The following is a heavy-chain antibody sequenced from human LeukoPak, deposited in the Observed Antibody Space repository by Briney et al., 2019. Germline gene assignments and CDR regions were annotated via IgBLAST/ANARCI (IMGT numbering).Heavy chain of an antibody. CDR1: GGSISSGGYS. CDR3: ARAPSYYDCSGYLGDAFDI. Sequence: SETLSLTCAVSGGSISSGGYSWSWIRQPPGKGLEWIGYIYHSGSTYYNPSLKSRVTISVDRSKNQFSLKLSSVTAADTAVYYCARAPSYYDCSGYLGDAFDIWGQGTMVTVSS. D-gene: IGHD3-22*01. J-gene: IGHJ3*02. V-gene: IGHV4-30-2*01. CDR2: IYHSGST.